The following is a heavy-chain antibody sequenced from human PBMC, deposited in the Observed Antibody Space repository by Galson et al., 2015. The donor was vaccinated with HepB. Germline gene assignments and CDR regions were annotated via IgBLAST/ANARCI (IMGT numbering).Heavy chain of an antibody. J-gene: IGHJ4*02. CDR3: ARDSTNLWFGELLPGRDFGY. D-gene: IGHD3-10*01. CDR1: GSTFTSYY. V-gene: IGHV1-46*01. CDR2: INPSGGST. Sequence: SVKVSCKASGSTFTSYYMHWVRQAPGQGLEWMGIINPSGGSTSYAQKFQGRVTMTRDTSTSTVYMELSSLRSEDTAVYYCARDSTNLWFGELLPGRDFGYWGQGTLVTVSS.